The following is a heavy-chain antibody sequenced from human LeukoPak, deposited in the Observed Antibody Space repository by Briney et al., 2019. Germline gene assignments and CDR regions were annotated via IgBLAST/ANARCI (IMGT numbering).Heavy chain of an antibody. CDR3: ARDQEAFDY. J-gene: IGHJ4*02. Sequence: GASVKVSCEASGYSFTSNYIHWVRQAPGQGLEWMGMIYPRDGSTSYAQKFQGRVTVTRDTSTSTVHMELSGLRSEDTAVYYCARDQEAFDYWGQGTLVTVSS. V-gene: IGHV1-46*01. CDR1: GYSFTSNY. CDR2: IYPRDGST.